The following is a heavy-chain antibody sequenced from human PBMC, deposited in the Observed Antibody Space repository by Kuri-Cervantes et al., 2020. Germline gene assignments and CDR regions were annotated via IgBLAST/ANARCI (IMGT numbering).Heavy chain of an antibody. J-gene: IGHJ3*02. CDR3: ARDTNVVPATSDAFDI. Sequence: GESLKISCAASGFTFSSYSMNWVRQAPGKGLEWVSSISSSSSYIYYADSVKGRFTISRDNAKNSLYLQMNSLRAEETAVYYCARDTNVVPATSDAFDIWGQGTMVTVSS. CDR1: GFTFSSYS. CDR2: ISSSSSYI. V-gene: IGHV3-21*01. D-gene: IGHD2-2*01.